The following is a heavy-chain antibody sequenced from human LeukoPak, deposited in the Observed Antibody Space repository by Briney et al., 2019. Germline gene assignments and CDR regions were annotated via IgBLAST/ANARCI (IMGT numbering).Heavy chain of an antibody. Sequence: SETLSLTCPVSGGSISNYYWSWIRQPAGKGLEWIGRIYSSGNTNYNPSLQSRVTLSVDTSKNQFSLKLSSVTAADTAVYYCARPDYGSGSYPDAFDIWGQGTMVTVSS. D-gene: IGHD3-10*01. CDR3: ARPDYGSGSYPDAFDI. CDR2: IYSSGNT. CDR1: GGSISNYY. V-gene: IGHV4-4*07. J-gene: IGHJ3*02.